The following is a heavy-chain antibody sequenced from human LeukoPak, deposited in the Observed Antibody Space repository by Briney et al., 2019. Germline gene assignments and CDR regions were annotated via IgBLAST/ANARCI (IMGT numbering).Heavy chain of an antibody. J-gene: IGHJ3*02. D-gene: IGHD1-26*01. Sequence: PGGSLRLSCAVSGITFSSYWMHWVRQDPGRGLLWVSRINTQGTYTNYADSVKGRFTISRDNAKNTLYLQMNSLRAEDTAVYYCARAEPYYDAFDIWGQGTVVTVSS. CDR3: ARAEPYYDAFDI. CDR1: GITFSSYW. V-gene: IGHV3-74*01. CDR2: INTQGTYT.